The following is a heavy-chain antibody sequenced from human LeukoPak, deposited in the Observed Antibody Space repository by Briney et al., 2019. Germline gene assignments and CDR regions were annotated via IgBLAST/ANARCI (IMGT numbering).Heavy chain of an antibody. CDR1: GYTFTSYY. Sequence: GASVKVSCKASGYTFTSYYMHWVRQAPGQGLEWMGIINPSGGSTSYAQKFQGRVTMTRDTSTSTVYMELSGLRSEDTAVYYCARDAAYYYDSSGYPHAFDIWGQGTMVTVSS. CDR2: INPSGGST. V-gene: IGHV1-46*01. D-gene: IGHD3-22*01. J-gene: IGHJ3*02. CDR3: ARDAAYYYDSSGYPHAFDI.